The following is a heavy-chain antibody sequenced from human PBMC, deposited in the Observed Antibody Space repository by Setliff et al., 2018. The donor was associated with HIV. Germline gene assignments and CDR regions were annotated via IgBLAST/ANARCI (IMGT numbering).Heavy chain of an antibody. V-gene: IGHV3-15*07. D-gene: IGHD6-19*01. CDR1: GFTFSNAW. CDR2: IKSNTDGGTT. J-gene: IGHJ4*02. Sequence: AGGSLRLSCAASGFTFSNAWMNWVRQAPGKGLEWVGRIKSNTDGGTTDYAAPVKGRFTISRDDSKNTLYLQMYSLKTEDTALYFCTTDEVAVGSIDYWGQGTLVTVSS. CDR3: TTDEVAVGSIDY.